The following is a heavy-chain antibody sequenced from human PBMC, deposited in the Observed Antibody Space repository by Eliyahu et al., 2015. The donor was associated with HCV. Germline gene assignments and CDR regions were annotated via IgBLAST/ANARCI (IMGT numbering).Heavy chain of an antibody. CDR2: XNHRGSX. CDR1: GGSLXGYY. Sequence: QVQLQQWGAGLVKPSETLSLTCAVYGGSLXGYYWXWIRXPPGKGXEWIGEXNHRGSXNYNPSLKSRVTISVDTSKNQFSLKLSSVTAADTAVYYCARARGRRIGELVPDSWGQGTLVTVSS. CDR3: ARARGRRIGELVPDS. D-gene: IGHD3-10*01. J-gene: IGHJ4*02. V-gene: IGHV4-34*01.